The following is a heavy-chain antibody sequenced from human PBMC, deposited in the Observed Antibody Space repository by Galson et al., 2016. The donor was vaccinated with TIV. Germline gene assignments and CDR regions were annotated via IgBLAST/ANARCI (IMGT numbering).Heavy chain of an antibody. CDR1: GGTFSNFV. CDR2: INPIFGTA. V-gene: IGHV1-69*06. J-gene: IGHJ4*02. D-gene: IGHD3-10*01. CDR3: ARGRGYYFGSGSSYFDY. Sequence: SVKVSCKASGGTFSNFVISWVRQAPGQGLEWMGSINPIFGTANYAQKFQGRVTITADTSTRTIYMWVSSLRSEDTAVYYCARGRGYYFGSGSSYFDYWGQGSLVTVSS.